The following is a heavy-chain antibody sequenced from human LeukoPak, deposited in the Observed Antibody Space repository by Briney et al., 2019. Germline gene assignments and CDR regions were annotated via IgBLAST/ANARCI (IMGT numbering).Heavy chain of an antibody. D-gene: IGHD3-16*01. J-gene: IGHJ3*02. V-gene: IGHV3-NL1*01. Sequence: PGRSLRLSCEAAGSTFSNYAMNCVRQPPGNGLEWVSIIFGAGKNTTYYAVSVKGRFTVSRDNSKNTLYLQMNSLRAEDTAVYYCAKFGGAFDIWGQGTMVTVSS. CDR3: AKFGGAFDI. CDR1: GSTFSNYA. CDR2: IFGAGKNTT.